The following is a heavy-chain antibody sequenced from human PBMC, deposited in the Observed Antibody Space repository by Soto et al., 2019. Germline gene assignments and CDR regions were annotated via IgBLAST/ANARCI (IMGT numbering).Heavy chain of an antibody. Sequence: PXGSLRLTCAASGFTFSSYAMHWVCQAPGKGLEWVAVISYDGSNKYYADSVKGRFTISRDNSKNTLYLQMNSLGAEDTALYYCARDRGITIFGVPYLKWFDPWGQGTLVTVSS. J-gene: IGHJ5*02. CDR2: ISYDGSNK. D-gene: IGHD3-3*01. CDR1: GFTFSSYA. CDR3: ARDRGITIFGVPYLKWFDP. V-gene: IGHV3-30-3*01.